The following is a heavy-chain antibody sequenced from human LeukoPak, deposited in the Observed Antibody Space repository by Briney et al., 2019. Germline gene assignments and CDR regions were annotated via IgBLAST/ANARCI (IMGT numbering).Heavy chain of an antibody. D-gene: IGHD2-15*01. CDR2: IRYDGSNK. CDR1: GFTFSSYG. J-gene: IGHJ6*03. CDR3: AKASEVADYYYYMDV. V-gene: IGHV3-30*02. Sequence: GGSLRLSCAASGFTFSSYGMHWVRQAPGKGLEWAAFIRYDGSNKYYADSVKGRFTISRDNSKNTLYLQMNSLRAEDTAVYYCAKASEVADYYYYMDVWGKGTTVTVSS.